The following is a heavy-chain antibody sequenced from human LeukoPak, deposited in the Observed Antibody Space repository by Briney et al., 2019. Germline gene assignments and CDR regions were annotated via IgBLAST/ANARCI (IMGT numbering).Heavy chain of an antibody. D-gene: IGHD3-22*01. Sequence: SETLSLTCTVSGGSISSYYWSWIRQPPGKGLEWIGYIYYSGSTNYNPSLKSRVTISVDTSKNQFSLKLSSVTAADAAVYYCARRANSGFDAFDIWGQGTMVTVSS. J-gene: IGHJ3*02. CDR3: ARRANSGFDAFDI. CDR2: IYYSGST. V-gene: IGHV4-59*01. CDR1: GGSISSYY.